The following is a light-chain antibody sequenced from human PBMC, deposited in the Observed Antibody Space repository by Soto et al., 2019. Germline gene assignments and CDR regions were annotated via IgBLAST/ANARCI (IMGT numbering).Light chain of an antibody. V-gene: IGKV1-5*01. Sequence: DIQMTQSPSTLSASVGDRVTITCRASQTFSGTLAWYQQKPGKAPRLLIYDASSLESGVPSRFSGSGSGTEFTLTISSLQPDDFATYYCQHYNSYSEAFGQGTKVDI. CDR3: QHYNSYSEA. CDR1: QTFSGT. J-gene: IGKJ1*01. CDR2: DAS.